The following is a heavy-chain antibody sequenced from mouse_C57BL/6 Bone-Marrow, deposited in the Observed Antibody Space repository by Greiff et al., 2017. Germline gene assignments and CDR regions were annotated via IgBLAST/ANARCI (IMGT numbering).Heavy chain of an antibody. Sequence: QVQLQQSGAELVKPGASVKLSCTASGYTFTSYWMHWVKQRPGQGLEWIGMIHPNSGSTNYNEKFQGKATMTVDKSSSTAYMQLSSLTSEDSAVDYCARLGSSYGYAMDYWGQGTSVTVSS. J-gene: IGHJ4*01. CDR1: GYTFTSYW. V-gene: IGHV1-64*01. D-gene: IGHD1-1*01. CDR2: IHPNSGST. CDR3: ARLGSSYGYAMDY.